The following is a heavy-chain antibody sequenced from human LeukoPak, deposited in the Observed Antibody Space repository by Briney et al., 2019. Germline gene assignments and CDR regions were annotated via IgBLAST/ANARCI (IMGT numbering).Heavy chain of an antibody. J-gene: IGHJ3*01. CDR3: ARASQTFGTKYNVFDV. Sequence: SVKVSCKTSGGAFSDFAIYWMRQAPGHGLEWMGRITPTFGTTNYAQKFEDRVTISLEGPTNTAYMEMSSLRSEDTAVYYCARASQTFGTKYNVFDVWGQGTMIIVSS. CDR1: GGAFSDFA. CDR2: ITPTFGTT. D-gene: IGHD3-16*01. V-gene: IGHV1-69*15.